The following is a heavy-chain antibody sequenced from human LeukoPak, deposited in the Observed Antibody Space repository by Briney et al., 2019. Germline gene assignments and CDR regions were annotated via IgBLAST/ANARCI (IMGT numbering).Heavy chain of an antibody. V-gene: IGHV3-43*02. Sequence: GGSLRLSCTASGFTFDDSAMHWVRQAPGKGLEWVSLISGDGDKPYYADSVKGRFTISRDNSKNSLYLQMNSLRTEDTALYYCTKDTKYSSSGFDCWGQGTLVTVSS. CDR2: ISGDGDKP. D-gene: IGHD5-12*01. CDR3: TKDTKYSSSGFDC. CDR1: GFTFDDSA. J-gene: IGHJ4*02.